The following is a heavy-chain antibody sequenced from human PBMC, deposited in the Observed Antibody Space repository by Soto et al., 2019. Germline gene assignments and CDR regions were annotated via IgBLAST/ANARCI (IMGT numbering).Heavy chain of an antibody. Sequence: QVQLQESGPGLVKPSETLSLTCTVSGGSNISYYCSWIRQPPGKGLEWIGYMYYSGSTNYNPSLKSRVTISVDTSKNQLSLKLSSVTAADTAVYYCARAGAATLSDYWGQGTLVTVSS. CDR3: ARAGAATLSDY. CDR2: MYYSGST. V-gene: IGHV4-59*01. CDR1: GGSNISYY. J-gene: IGHJ4*02. D-gene: IGHD2-15*01.